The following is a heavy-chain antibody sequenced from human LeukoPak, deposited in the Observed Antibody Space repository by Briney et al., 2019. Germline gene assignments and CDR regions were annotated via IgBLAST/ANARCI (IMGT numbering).Heavy chain of an antibody. CDR3: ASLAVAGEDNDY. V-gene: IGHV4-39*07. Sequence: PSGTLSLTCTVSGGSISSSSYYWGWIRQPPGKGLEWIGSIYYSGSTYYNPSLKSRVTISVDTSKNQFSLKLSSVTAADTAVYYCASLAVAGEDNDYWGQGTLVTVSS. CDR1: GGSISSSSYY. J-gene: IGHJ4*02. CDR2: IYYSGST. D-gene: IGHD6-19*01.